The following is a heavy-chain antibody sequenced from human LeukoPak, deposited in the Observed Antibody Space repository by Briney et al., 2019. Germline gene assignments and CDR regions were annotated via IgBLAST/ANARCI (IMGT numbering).Heavy chain of an antibody. J-gene: IGHJ4*02. D-gene: IGHD6-6*01. CDR1: GFTFSSYP. CDR2: ISYDGSNK. CDR3: ARAYSGSSGRPFDY. Sequence: GGSLRLSCAASGFTFSSYPMHWVRQAPGKGLEWLSVISYDGSNKNYADSVKGRFTISRDNSKNTVYLQMNSLRVEDTAVYYCARAYSGSSGRPFDYWGQGTLVTVSS. V-gene: IGHV3-30*01.